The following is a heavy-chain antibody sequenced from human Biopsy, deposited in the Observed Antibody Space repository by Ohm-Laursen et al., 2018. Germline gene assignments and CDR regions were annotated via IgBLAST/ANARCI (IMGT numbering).Heavy chain of an antibody. J-gene: IGHJ4*02. CDR2: IYGDDNK. CDR3: AHRQKWTFDF. D-gene: IGHD1-26*01. Sequence: TQTLTLTCSFSGFSLTNGGLSVGWIRQSPGRALEWLGLIYGDDNKRYSPSLKSRPLITKDTSKNQVVLTLTNVDPVDTGTYYCAHRQKWTFDFWGQGALVTVSS. V-gene: IGHV2-5*02. CDR1: GFSLTNGGLS.